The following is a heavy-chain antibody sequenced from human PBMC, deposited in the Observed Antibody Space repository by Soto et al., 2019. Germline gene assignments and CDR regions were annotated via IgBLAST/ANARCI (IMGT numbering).Heavy chain of an antibody. Sequence: ASVKVSCKASGYTFTSYGISWVRQAPGQGLEWMGWISAYNGNTNYAQKLQGRVTMTTDTSTSTAYMELRSLRSDDTAVYYCARDFHGDYEHDAFDIWGQGTMVTVSS. D-gene: IGHD4-17*01. CDR1: GYTFTSYG. CDR3: ARDFHGDYEHDAFDI. CDR2: ISAYNGNT. V-gene: IGHV1-18*01. J-gene: IGHJ3*02.